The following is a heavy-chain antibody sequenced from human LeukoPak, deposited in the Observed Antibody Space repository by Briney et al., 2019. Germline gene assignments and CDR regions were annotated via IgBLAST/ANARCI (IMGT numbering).Heavy chain of an antibody. Sequence: PGGSLRLSCAASGFTFSDHYMDWVRQAPGKGLEWVGRTRKKANSYTTEYAASVKGRFTISRDDSKNSLYLQMNNLKTEDTAVYYCARPRTVGCGDDCYYFDYWGQGTQVTVSP. D-gene: IGHD2-21*02. CDR2: TRKKANSYTT. J-gene: IGHJ4*02. V-gene: IGHV3-72*01. CDR3: ARPRTVGCGDDCYYFDY. CDR1: GFTFSDHY.